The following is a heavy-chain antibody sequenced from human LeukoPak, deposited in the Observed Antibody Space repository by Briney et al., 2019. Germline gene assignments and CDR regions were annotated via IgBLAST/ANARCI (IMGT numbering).Heavy chain of an antibody. V-gene: IGHV3-NL1*01. D-gene: IGHD3-10*01. J-gene: IGHJ3*02. CDR2: IYSGGST. CDR1: GFMFDDYA. CDR3: ARGITPSEVLLWFGELLSAFDI. Sequence: GGSLRLSCAASGFMFDDYAMHWVRQAPGKGLEWVSVIYSGGSTYYADSVKGRFTISSDNSKNTLYLQMNSLRAEDTAVYYCARGITPSEVLLWFGELLSAFDIWGQGTMVTVSS.